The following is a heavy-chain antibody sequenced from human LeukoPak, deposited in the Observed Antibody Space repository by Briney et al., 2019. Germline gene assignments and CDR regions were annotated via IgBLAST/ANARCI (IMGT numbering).Heavy chain of an antibody. CDR3: ARRSDQYSSSPTPYYFDY. V-gene: IGHV3-48*04. CDR2: ISSSSSTI. Sequence: GGSLRLSCAASGFTFSSYSMNWVRQAPGKGLEWVSYISSSSSTIYYADSVKGRFTISRDNAKNSLYLQMNSLRAEDTAVYYCARRSDQYSSSPTPYYFDYWGQGTLVTVSS. D-gene: IGHD6-13*01. J-gene: IGHJ4*02. CDR1: GFTFSSYS.